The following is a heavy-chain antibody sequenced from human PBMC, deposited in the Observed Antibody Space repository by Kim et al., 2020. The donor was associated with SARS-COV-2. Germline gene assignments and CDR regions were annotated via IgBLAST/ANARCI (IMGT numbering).Heavy chain of an antibody. CDR2: ISSSSSTI. Sequence: GGSLRLSCAASGFTFSSYSMNWVRQAPGKGLEWVSYISSSSSTIYYADSVKGRFTISRDNAKNSLYLQMNSLRDEDTAVYYCARDPQPIDIDFWSGYTYNSFDPWGQGTLVTVSS. J-gene: IGHJ5*02. CDR1: GFTFSSYS. CDR3: ARDPQPIDIDFWSGYTYNSFDP. D-gene: IGHD3-3*01. V-gene: IGHV3-48*02.